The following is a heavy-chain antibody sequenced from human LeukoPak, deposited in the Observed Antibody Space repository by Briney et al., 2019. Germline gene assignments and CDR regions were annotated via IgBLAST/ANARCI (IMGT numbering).Heavy chain of an antibody. J-gene: IGHJ5*02. Sequence: GGSLRLSCEASGFTFNNFGMHWVRQAPGKGLEWVANIKQDGSEKYYVDSVKGRFTISRDNAKNSLYLQMNSLRAEDTAVYYCARDRPVVVPAAWGQGTLVTVSS. D-gene: IGHD2-2*01. CDR2: IKQDGSEK. CDR1: GFTFNNFG. CDR3: ARDRPVVVPAA. V-gene: IGHV3-7*01.